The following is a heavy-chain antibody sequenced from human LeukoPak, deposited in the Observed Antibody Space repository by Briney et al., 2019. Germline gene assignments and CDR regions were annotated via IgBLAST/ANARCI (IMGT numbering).Heavy chain of an antibody. D-gene: IGHD3-22*01. Sequence: GGSLRLSCAASGFTFSSYAMSWVRQAPGKGLEWVGRIKSKTDGGTTDYAAPVKGRFTISRDDSKNTLYLQMNSLKTEDTAVYYCTTVNPDSSGYYRRYYYYGMDVWGQGTTVTVSS. V-gene: IGHV3-15*01. J-gene: IGHJ6*02. CDR1: GFTFSSYA. CDR2: IKSKTDGGTT. CDR3: TTVNPDSSGYYRRYYYYGMDV.